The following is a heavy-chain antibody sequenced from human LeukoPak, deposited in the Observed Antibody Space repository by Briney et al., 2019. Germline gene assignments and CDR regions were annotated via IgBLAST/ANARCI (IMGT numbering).Heavy chain of an antibody. J-gene: IGHJ4*02. CDR2: MYYSGST. V-gene: IGHV4-39*07. D-gene: IGHD5/OR15-5a*01. Sequence: SETLSLTCTVSGGSFSSNSYYWGWIRQPPGKGLEWIGSMYYSGSTYYNPSLKSRVTISVDTSKNQFSLKLSSVTAADTAVYYCARVSTSDYWGQGTLVTVSS. CDR1: GGSFSSNSYY. CDR3: ARVSTSDY.